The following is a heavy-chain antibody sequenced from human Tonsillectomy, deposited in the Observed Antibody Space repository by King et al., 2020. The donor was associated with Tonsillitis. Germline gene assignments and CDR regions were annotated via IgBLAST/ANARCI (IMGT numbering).Heavy chain of an antibody. V-gene: IGHV3-15*01. Sequence: VQLVESGGGLVKPGGSLRLSCAASGFTFSDAWMYWVRQAPGKGLEWVGRFKSKTAGGATDYAEPVKDRFTISRDDSKNTLYLQMNSLKTEDTAVYYCTTGFGYNWHPWNTWGQGTLVTVSS. D-gene: IGHD1-1*01. J-gene: IGHJ1*01. CDR3: TTGFGYNWHPWNT. CDR1: GFTFSDAW. CDR2: FKSKTAGGAT.